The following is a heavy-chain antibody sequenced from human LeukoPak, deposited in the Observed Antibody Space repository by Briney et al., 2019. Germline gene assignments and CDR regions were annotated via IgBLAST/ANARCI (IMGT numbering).Heavy chain of an antibody. CDR1: GGSISNTHYY. Sequence: SETLSLTCTVSGGSISNTHYYWGWIRQPPGKGLEWIGNIHYSGTSFYNPSLKSRVAISVDTSKNQFSLTVNSVTAADKAVYYCARGEGLWFGELGGFFDYWGQGTLVTVSS. CDR3: ARGEGLWFGELGGFFDY. CDR2: IHYSGTS. D-gene: IGHD3-10*01. J-gene: IGHJ4*02. V-gene: IGHV4-39*07.